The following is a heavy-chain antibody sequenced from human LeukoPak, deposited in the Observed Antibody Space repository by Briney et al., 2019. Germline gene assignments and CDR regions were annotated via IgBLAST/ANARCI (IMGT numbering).Heavy chain of an antibody. Sequence: GGSLRLSCAASGFTFSSYSVNWVRQAPGKGLGWVSYISSSSSTIYYVDSVKGRFTISRDNAKNSLYLQMNSLRAEDTAVYYCARDLYGGTGTDMQDYWGQGTLVTVSS. J-gene: IGHJ4*02. CDR1: GFTFSSYS. V-gene: IGHV3-48*01. CDR3: ARDLYGGTGTDMQDY. CDR2: ISSSSSTI. D-gene: IGHD1-1*01.